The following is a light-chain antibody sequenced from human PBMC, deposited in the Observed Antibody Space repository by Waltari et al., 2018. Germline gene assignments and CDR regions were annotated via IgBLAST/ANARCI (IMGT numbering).Light chain of an antibody. Sequence: EIVLTQSPATLSLSPGERATLSCRASQSVSSYLAWYQQKPGQDPRLLIYDASNRATGIPARFSGSGAGTDFTLTISSLEPEDFAVYYCQQRSNSFGQGTKLEIK. CDR3: QQRSNS. J-gene: IGKJ2*01. V-gene: IGKV3-11*01. CDR2: DAS. CDR1: QSVSSY.